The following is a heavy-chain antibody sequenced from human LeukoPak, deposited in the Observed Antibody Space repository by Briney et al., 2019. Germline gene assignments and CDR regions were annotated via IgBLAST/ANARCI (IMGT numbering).Heavy chain of an antibody. Sequence: SETLSLTCAVYGGSFSGYYWSWIRQPPGKGLEWIGEINHSGSTNYNPSLKSRVTISADTSKNQFSLKLSSVTAADTAVYYCARRRTLNWFDPWGQGTLVTVSS. CDR3: ARRRTLNWFDP. D-gene: IGHD2-2*01. CDR2: INHSGST. V-gene: IGHV4-34*01. J-gene: IGHJ5*02. CDR1: GGSFSGYY.